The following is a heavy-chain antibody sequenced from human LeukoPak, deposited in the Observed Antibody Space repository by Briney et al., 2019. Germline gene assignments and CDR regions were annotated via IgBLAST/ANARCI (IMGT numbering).Heavy chain of an antibody. CDR1: GFTFSTYA. V-gene: IGHV3-23*01. CDR3: APRGSVIGDLYMAY. J-gene: IGHJ4*02. Sequence: GGSLRLSCAASGFTFSTYAMSWVRQAPGKGLEWVSSVSGSGGSAYYAESVRGRFTISRDNSKNTLYLQMSSLRVEDTAVYFCAPRGSVIGDLYMAYWGQGTLVTVSS. D-gene: IGHD3-16*01. CDR2: VSGSGGSA.